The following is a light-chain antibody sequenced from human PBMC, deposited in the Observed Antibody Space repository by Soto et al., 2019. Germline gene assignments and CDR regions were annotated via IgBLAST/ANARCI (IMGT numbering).Light chain of an antibody. CDR2: AAF. Sequence: DIQMTQSPSSVSASVGDRVTITCRASQGVNNWLAWYQQKPGTAPKLLIYAAFSLQGGVPSRFSGSGSGTDFTLTIDTLQPEDFATYYCQQANSFPLTFGPGTKVDIK. V-gene: IGKV1D-12*01. J-gene: IGKJ3*01. CDR1: QGVNNW. CDR3: QQANSFPLT.